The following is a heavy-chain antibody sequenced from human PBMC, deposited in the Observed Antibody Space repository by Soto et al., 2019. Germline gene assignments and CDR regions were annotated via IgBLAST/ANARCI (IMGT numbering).Heavy chain of an antibody. CDR1: GFSVSSNY. CDR2: VSDVERA. CDR3: ARPHSAAFAWAAES. V-gene: IGHV3-53*01. J-gene: IGHJ5*02. Sequence: EVRLVESGGGLIQPGGSLRLSCVVSGFSVSSNYMSWVRQAPGKGLEWVTVVSDVERANYADSVKGRFTVSRDISKRTVFLQMNSLRAEDTAVCYCARPHSAAFAWAAESWGQGTLVIVSS. D-gene: IGHD1-26*01.